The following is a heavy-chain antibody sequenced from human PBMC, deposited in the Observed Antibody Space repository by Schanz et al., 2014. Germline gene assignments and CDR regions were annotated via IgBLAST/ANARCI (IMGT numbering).Heavy chain of an antibody. J-gene: IGHJ6*02. CDR1: GFTLSSYG. CDR2: IWFDGTNK. CDR3: ATEGPRGTRHPINYYYAMDN. D-gene: IGHD6-6*01. Sequence: QVQLVESGGGVVQPGRSLRLSCSASGFTLSSYGMHWVRQAPGKGLEWLAVIWFDGTNKYNADSVKGRFTISRDNAKNSVFLQMNRLRAEDTAVYYCATEGPRGTRHPINYYYAMDNWGQGTKVTV. V-gene: IGHV3-33*01.